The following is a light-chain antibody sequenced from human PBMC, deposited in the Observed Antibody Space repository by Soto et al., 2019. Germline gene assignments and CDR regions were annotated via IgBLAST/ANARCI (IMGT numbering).Light chain of an antibody. CDR2: GAS. CDR1: QSISSN. Sequence: MTQSPASLSASIDDRITITCRASQSISSNLAWYQQKPGQAPRLLIYGASTRATGIPARFSGSGSGTEFTLTISSLQSEDFAVYYCQQYNNWPPITFGQGTRLEIK. CDR3: QQYNNWPPIT. V-gene: IGKV3-15*01. J-gene: IGKJ5*01.